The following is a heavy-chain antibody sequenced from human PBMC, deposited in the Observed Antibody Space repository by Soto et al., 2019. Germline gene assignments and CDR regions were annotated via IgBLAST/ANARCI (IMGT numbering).Heavy chain of an antibody. Sequence: HPGGSLRLSCAASGFTFSSYAMSWVRQAPGKGLEWVSAISGSGGSTYYADSVKGRFTISRDNAKNSLYLQMNSLRAEDTAVYYCARDHSRRSWFDPWGQGTLVTVSS. CDR1: GFTFSSYA. J-gene: IGHJ5*02. CDR3: ARDHSRRSWFDP. D-gene: IGHD2-15*01. V-gene: IGHV3-23*01. CDR2: ISGSGGST.